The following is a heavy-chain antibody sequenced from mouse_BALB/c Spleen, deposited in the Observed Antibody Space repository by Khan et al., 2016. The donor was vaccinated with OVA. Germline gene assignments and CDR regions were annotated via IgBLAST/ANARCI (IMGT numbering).Heavy chain of an antibody. V-gene: IGHV1-69*02. CDR3: TRHGSSYDARDY. J-gene: IGHJ4*01. CDR2: IYPSDSYT. CDR1: GYTFTSYW. Sequence: QVQLKQSGAELVRPGASVKLSCKASGYTFTSYWINWVKQRPGQGLEWIGNIYPSDSYTDYNQKFKDKATLTVDKSSSTAYMQLSSPTSEDSAVYYCTRHGSSYDARDYCGHGTSGTVCS. D-gene: IGHD1-1*01.